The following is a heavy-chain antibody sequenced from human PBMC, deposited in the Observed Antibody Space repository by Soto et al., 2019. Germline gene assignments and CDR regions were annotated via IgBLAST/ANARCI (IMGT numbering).Heavy chain of an antibody. D-gene: IGHD3-22*01. CDR3: ARESYYYDSSGYYADAFDY. CDR1: GFTFSSYW. CDR2: IKQDGSEK. J-gene: IGHJ4*02. V-gene: IGHV3-7*01. Sequence: EVQLVESGGGLFQPGGSLRLSCAASGFTFSSYWMSWVRQAPGKGLEWVANIKQDGSEKYYVDSVKGRFTISRDNAKNSLYLQMNSLRAEDTAVYYCARESYYYDSSGYYADAFDYWGQGTLVTVSS.